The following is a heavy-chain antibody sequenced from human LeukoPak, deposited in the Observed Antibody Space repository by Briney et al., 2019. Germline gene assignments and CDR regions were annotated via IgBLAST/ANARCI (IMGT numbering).Heavy chain of an antibody. J-gene: IGHJ4*02. CDR3: AKDRSSGWDSYYFDY. CDR2: ISGSGGST. V-gene: IGHV3-23*01. CDR1: GFTFSSYA. Sequence: GGSLRLSCAASGFTFSSYAMSWVRQAPGKGLEWVSAISGSGGSTYYADSVKGRFTISRDNSKNTLYLQMNSLRAEDTAVYYCAKDRSSGWDSYYFDYWGQGTLVTVPS. D-gene: IGHD6-19*01.